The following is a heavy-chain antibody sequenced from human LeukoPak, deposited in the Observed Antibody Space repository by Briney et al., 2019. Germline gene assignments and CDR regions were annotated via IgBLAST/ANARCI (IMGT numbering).Heavy chain of an antibody. J-gene: IGHJ4*02. V-gene: IGHV3-48*03. D-gene: IGHD5-24*01. CDR1: GFIFSDYE. Sequence: GGSLRLSWAASGFIFSDYEMNWVRQAPGEGLEWVSYISFSGDTLNYADSVKGRFTISRDNAKNSLYLQMNSLRAEDTALYYCATDCYNSGYWGQGTLVTVSS. CDR2: ISFSGDTL. CDR3: ATDCYNSGY.